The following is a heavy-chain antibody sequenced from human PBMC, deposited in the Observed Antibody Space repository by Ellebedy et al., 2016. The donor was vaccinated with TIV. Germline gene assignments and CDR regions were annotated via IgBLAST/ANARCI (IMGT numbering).Heavy chain of an antibody. D-gene: IGHD6-6*01. Sequence: SLKISCAASGFTFSSYWMHWVRQAPGKGLEWVSGINWNSGIIGYADSVKGRFTISRDNAKNSLYLQMNSLRPEDTALYYCAKDTSDYYGLDVWGQGTTVTVSS. CDR2: INWNSGII. J-gene: IGHJ6*02. CDR3: AKDTSDYYGLDV. CDR1: GFTFSSYW. V-gene: IGHV3-9*01.